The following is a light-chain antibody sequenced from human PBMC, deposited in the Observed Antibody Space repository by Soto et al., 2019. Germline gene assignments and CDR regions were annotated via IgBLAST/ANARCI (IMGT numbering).Light chain of an antibody. J-gene: IGKJ3*01. CDR2: DVS. CDR3: QHRSSWPFT. CDR1: ESVSSY. Sequence: EIVLTQSPATLSLSPGERATLSCRASESVSSYLAWYQKKPGQAPRLLLYDVSNRDTGIPARFSGSGSGTDFTLAISSLEPEDFAVYYCQHRSSWPFTFGPGTKVDIK. V-gene: IGKV3-11*01.